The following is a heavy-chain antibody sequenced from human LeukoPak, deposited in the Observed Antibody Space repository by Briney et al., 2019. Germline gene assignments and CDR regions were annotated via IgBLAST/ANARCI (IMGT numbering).Heavy chain of an antibody. V-gene: IGHV1-69*01. CDR1: GGTFSSYA. D-gene: IGHD5-24*01. Sequence: SVKVSCKASGGTFSSYAISWVRRAPGQGLEWMGGIIPIFGTANYAQKFQGRVTITADESTSTAYMELSSLRSEDTAVYYCARDPVEMATIYAFDIWGQGTMVTVSS. CDR2: IIPIFGTA. CDR3: ARDPVEMATIYAFDI. J-gene: IGHJ3*02.